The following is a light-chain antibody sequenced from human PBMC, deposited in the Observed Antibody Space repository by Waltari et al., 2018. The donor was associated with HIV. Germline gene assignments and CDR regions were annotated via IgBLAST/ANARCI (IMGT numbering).Light chain of an antibody. CDR1: QSVSSS. V-gene: IGKV3-15*01. CDR2: GAS. J-gene: IGKJ1*01. CDR3: LQSDKWPRT. Sequence: VLLTQSPATLSVSPGARVTLSCRASQSVSSSLAWYQLKPGQAPRLLIYGASTRASGVPARFTATGSGTQFTLTVSKLQSDDFALYFCLQSDKWPRTFGQGTKLEIK.